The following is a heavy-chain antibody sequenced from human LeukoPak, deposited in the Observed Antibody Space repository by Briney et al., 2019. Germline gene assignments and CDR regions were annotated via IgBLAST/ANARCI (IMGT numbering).Heavy chain of an antibody. D-gene: IGHD6-13*01. Sequence: GESLKISCKGSGYSFTSYWIGWVRQMPGKGLGWMGIIYPGDSDTRYSPSVQGQVTISADKSISTAYLQWSSLKASDTAMYYCARGDSSSWYSGSFDPWGQGTLVTVSS. CDR2: IYPGDSDT. J-gene: IGHJ5*02. CDR1: GYSFTSYW. CDR3: ARGDSSSWYSGSFDP. V-gene: IGHV5-51*01.